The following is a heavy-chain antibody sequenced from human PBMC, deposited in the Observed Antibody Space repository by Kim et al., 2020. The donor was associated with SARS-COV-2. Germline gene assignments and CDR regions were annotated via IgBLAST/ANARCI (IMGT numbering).Heavy chain of an antibody. Sequence: GESLKISCKGSGYSFTSYWIGWVRQMPGKGLEWMGIIYPGDSDTRYSPSFQGQVTISADKSISTAYLQWSSLKTSDTAMYYCSGHIKYYDILTGYSSYYYAGMDVWGQGTTVTVSS. CDR3: SGHIKYYDILTGYSSYYYAGMDV. D-gene: IGHD3-9*01. V-gene: IGHV5-51*01. CDR2: IYPGDSDT. CDR1: GYSFTSYW. J-gene: IGHJ6*02.